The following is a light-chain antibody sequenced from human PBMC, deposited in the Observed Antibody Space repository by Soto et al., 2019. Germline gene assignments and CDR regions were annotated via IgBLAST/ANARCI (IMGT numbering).Light chain of an antibody. CDR1: SSNIGNNY. J-gene: IGLJ2*01. CDR2: ENN. Sequence: SVLAQPPSVSAAPGQKVTISCSGSSSNIGNNYVSWYQLFPETAPKLLIYENNKRPSGIPDRFSGSKSGTSATLGITGLQTGDEAEYYCGTWDSSLSAAVFGGGTKVTVL. CDR3: GTWDSSLSAAV. V-gene: IGLV1-51*02.